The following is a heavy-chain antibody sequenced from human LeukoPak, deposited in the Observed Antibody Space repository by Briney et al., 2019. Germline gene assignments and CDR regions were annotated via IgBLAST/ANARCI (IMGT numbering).Heavy chain of an antibody. CDR1: GLTFSSYA. Sequence: PGGSLRLSCAASGLTFSSYAMHWVRQAPGKGLEWVAVISYDGSNKYYADSVKGRFAISRDNSKNTLYLQMNSLRAEDTAVYYCARDSDSSGIFDYWGQGTLVTVSS. CDR2: ISYDGSNK. V-gene: IGHV3-30*09. D-gene: IGHD3-22*01. CDR3: ARDSDSSGIFDY. J-gene: IGHJ4*02.